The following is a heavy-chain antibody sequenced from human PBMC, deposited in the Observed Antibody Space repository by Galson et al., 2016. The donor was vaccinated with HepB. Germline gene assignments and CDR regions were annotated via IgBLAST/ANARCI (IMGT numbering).Heavy chain of an antibody. V-gene: IGHV3-23*01. CDR2: ISVSGNDT. D-gene: IGHD1-26*01. CDR3: VRGAWDFLS. CDR1: GFTFNTYV. J-gene: IGHJ5*02. Sequence: SLRLSCAGSGFTFNTYVMNWVRQAPGKGLEWVSGISVSGNDTYYADSAKGRFTVSRDFSTNTLYLELTSLRSDDTAVYYCVRGAWDFLSWGLGTLVTVSS.